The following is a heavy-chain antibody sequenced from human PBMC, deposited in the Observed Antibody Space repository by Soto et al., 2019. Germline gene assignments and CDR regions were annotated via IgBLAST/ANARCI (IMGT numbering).Heavy chain of an antibody. CDR2: IYHSGST. Sequence: SETLSLTCAVSGGSISSSSWSSWVRQPAGKGLEWIGKIYHSGSTNYNPSLKSRVIITVDKYKNQFSLKLSSVTDADAAVYYCARGLYYDYVWGSYRGYCFDYWGQGTLVTVSS. D-gene: IGHD3-16*02. CDR1: GGSISSSSW. CDR3: ARGLYYDYVWGSYRGYCFDY. J-gene: IGHJ4*02. V-gene: IGHV4-4*02.